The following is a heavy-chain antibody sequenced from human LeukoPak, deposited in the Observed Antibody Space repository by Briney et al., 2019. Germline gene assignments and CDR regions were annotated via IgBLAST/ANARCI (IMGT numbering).Heavy chain of an antibody. J-gene: IGHJ4*02. Sequence: GGSQRLSCAASGFTFSHHWMNWVRQAPGEGLKWVATINQDGSEKHYVDSVKGRFIISRDNAKNSLFLQMNSLRAEDTAVYYCGRGWPGYTSPLDYWGQGILVAVSS. V-gene: IGHV3-7*01. CDR1: GFTFSHHW. CDR3: GRGWPGYTSPLDY. D-gene: IGHD5-12*01. CDR2: INQDGSEK.